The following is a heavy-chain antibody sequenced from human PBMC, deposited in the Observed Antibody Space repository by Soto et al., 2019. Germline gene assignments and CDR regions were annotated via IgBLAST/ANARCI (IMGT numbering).Heavy chain of an antibody. J-gene: IGHJ5*02. CDR3: ARSGVTGIVIPSHWFDP. D-gene: IGHD2-21*02. CDR1: GDSIGGVGY. V-gene: IGHV4-31*03. Sequence: PSETLSLTCTVSGDSIGGVGYWSWIRQFPGRGLEWIGCISSSGSTYYNPALNSRISLSLDTSQNQFSLKLLSVAAADTAIYYCARSGVTGIVIPSHWFDPWGQGTLVTVSS. CDR2: ISSSGST.